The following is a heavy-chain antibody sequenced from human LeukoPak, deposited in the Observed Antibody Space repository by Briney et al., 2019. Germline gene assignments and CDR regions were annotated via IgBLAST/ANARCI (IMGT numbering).Heavy chain of an antibody. CDR1: GYTFTSYD. CDR2: MNPNSGNT. CDR3: AKDLIDNIAVAGTKLHYYYYYMDV. V-gene: IGHV1-8*03. Sequence: ASVKVSCKASGYTFTSYDINWVRQATGQGLEWMGWMNPNSGNTGYAQKFQGRVTITRNTSISTAYMELSSLRSEDTAVYYCAKDLIDNIAVAGTKLHYYYYYMDVWGKGTTVTISS. D-gene: IGHD6-19*01. J-gene: IGHJ6*03.